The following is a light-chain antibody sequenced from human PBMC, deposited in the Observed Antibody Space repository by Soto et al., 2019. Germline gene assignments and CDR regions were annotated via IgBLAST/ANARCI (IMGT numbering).Light chain of an antibody. CDR2: EVR. J-gene: IGLJ1*01. Sequence: QSALTQPPSASGSPGQSVTISCTGSSSDVGGYNYVSWYQQHPGKAPTLVIYEVRQPPSGVPDRFSGSKSGNTTSRTVSGLQAVYEADYYCSSYTGANDFGVFGTGTKLTVL. CDR3: SSYTGANDFGV. CDR1: SSDVGGYNY. V-gene: IGLV2-8*01.